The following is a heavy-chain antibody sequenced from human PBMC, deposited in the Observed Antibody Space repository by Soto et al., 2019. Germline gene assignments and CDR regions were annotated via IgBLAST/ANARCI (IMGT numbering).Heavy chain of an antibody. CDR1: GFTFSDYY. V-gene: IGHV3-11*01. CDR2: ISSSGSTI. J-gene: IGHJ4*02. CDR3: AREGHCGGDCYWDS. D-gene: IGHD2-21*02. Sequence: GSLRLSCAASGFTFSDYYMSWIRQAPGRGLEWVSYISSSGSTIYYADSVKGRFTISRDNAKNSLYLQMNSLRAEDTAVYYCAREGHCGGDCYWDSWGQGTLVTVSS.